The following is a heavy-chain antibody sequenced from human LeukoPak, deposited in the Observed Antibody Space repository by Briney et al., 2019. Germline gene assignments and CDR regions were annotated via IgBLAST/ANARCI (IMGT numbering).Heavy chain of an antibody. CDR1: GFTFSGYA. J-gene: IGHJ5*02. V-gene: IGHV3-23*01. CDR3: AKGMIVVVVSGKNWFDP. Sequence: PGGSLRLSCAASGFTFSGYAMAWVRQAPGEGLEWVSAISGSGGSTYYADSVKGRFTISRDNSKNTLYLQMNSLRAEDTAVYYCAKGMIVVVVSGKNWFDPWGQGTLVTVSS. CDR2: ISGSGGST. D-gene: IGHD2-15*01.